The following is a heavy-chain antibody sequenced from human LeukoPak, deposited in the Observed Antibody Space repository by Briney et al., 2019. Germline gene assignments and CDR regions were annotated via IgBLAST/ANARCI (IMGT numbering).Heavy chain of an antibody. Sequence: ASVKVSCKASGYTLTSYGISWVRQAPGQGLEWMEWIRGYNGNTHYAQKLQGRVTVTTDTSTSTAYMELRSLRSDDTAVYYCARDYDCSGGSCYSPPLDYWGQGTLVSVSS. CDR1: GYTLTSYG. V-gene: IGHV1-18*01. CDR3: ARDYDCSGGSCYSPPLDY. J-gene: IGHJ4*02. CDR2: IRGYNGNT. D-gene: IGHD2-15*01.